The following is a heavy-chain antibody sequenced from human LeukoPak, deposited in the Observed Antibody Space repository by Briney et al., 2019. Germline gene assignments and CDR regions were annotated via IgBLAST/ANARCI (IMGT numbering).Heavy chain of an antibody. CDR2: IIPIFGTA. Sequence: SVKVSCKASGGTLSGYAISWVRQAPGQGLEWMGGIIPIFGTANYAQKFQGRVTITTDESTSTAYMELSSLRSEDTAVYYCARPVVPAAMGSWFDPWGQGTLVTVSS. CDR3: ARPVVPAAMGSWFDP. V-gene: IGHV1-69*05. D-gene: IGHD2-2*01. CDR1: GGTLSGYA. J-gene: IGHJ5*02.